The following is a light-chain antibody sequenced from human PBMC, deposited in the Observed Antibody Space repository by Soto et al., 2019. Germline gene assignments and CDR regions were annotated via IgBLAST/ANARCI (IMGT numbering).Light chain of an antibody. CDR1: QGIRND. V-gene: IGKV1-6*01. Sequence: AIQMTQSPSSLSASVGDRVTITCRASQGIRNDLGWYQQKPGKAPKLLIDAASSLQSGAPSRFSGSGSGTDFTLTISSLQPEDFATYYCLQDYNYPWTFGQGTKVEIK. CDR3: LQDYNYPWT. J-gene: IGKJ1*01. CDR2: AAS.